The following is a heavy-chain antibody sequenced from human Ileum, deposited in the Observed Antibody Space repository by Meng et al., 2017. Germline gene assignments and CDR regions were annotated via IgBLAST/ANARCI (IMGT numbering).Heavy chain of an antibody. CDR2: TYYRSEWQN. V-gene: IGHV6-1*01. J-gene: IGHJ4*02. D-gene: IGHD3-10*01. CDR3: TTWYGEY. Sequence: QVQFPQSGPGLLKPSQPLSPTCAISGDSVSSNRALWHWVRQSPSRGLEWLGQTYYRSEWQNHYGVSVKSRITITADTSRNQLSLNLNSVTPEDTAVYYCTTWYGEYWGQGTLVTVSS. CDR1: GDSVSSNRAL.